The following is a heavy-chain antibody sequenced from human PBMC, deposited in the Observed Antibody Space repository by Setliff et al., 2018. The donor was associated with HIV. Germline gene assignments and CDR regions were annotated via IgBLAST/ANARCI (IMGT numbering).Heavy chain of an antibody. J-gene: IGHJ4*02. V-gene: IGHV3-15*01. CDR2: IQSKIDGGTT. CDR3: TTYSGYTDGPVEKYFDY. D-gene: IGHD5-12*01. CDR1: RFTFTNAW. Sequence: LRLSCAASRFTFTNAWMTWVRQAPGKGLEWLGRIQSKIDGGTTDHAAPVKGRFTISRDDSRNTLYLQMNSLKPENTAVYYCTTYSGYTDGPVEKYFDYWGQGTLVTVSS.